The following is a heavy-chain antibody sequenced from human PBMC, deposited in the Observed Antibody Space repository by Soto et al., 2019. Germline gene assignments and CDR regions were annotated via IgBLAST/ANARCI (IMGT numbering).Heavy chain of an antibody. J-gene: IGHJ6*03. Sequence: QVQLVQSGAEVKKPGASVKVSCKASGYTFTSYGISWVRQAPGQGLEWMGWISAYNGNTNYAQKLQGRVTMTTDTSTSTAYMELRSLRSDDTAVYYCARESPLYYDFWSSYRSYMDVWGKGTTVTVSS. V-gene: IGHV1-18*01. CDR1: GYTFTSYG. CDR3: ARESPLYYDFWSSYRSYMDV. CDR2: ISAYNGNT. D-gene: IGHD3-3*01.